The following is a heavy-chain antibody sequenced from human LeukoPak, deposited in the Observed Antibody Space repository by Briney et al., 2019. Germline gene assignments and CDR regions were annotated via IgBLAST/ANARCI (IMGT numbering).Heavy chain of an antibody. V-gene: IGHV1-2*02. Sequence: ASMKVSCKASGGTFSSYAISWVRQAPGQGLEWMGWINPNSGGTNYAQKFQGRVTMTRDTSISTAYMELSRLRSDDTAVYYCARNYYDSFNLWGQGTLVTVSS. CDR1: GGTFSSYA. CDR3: ARNYYDSFNL. CDR2: INPNSGGT. D-gene: IGHD3-22*01. J-gene: IGHJ5*02.